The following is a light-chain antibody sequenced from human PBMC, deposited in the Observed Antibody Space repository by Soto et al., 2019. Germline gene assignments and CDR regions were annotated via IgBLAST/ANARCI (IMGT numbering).Light chain of an antibody. Sequence: DIVMTQSPLSLPVTPGEPASISCRSSQSLLHSNGYNYLDWYLQKPGQSPQLLIYLGSNRASGVPDRFSGSGSGTDFTLKISRVEAEDVGVYYCMPALQTPPDFGGGTKVEI. J-gene: IGKJ4*01. V-gene: IGKV2-28*01. CDR3: MPALQTPPD. CDR1: QSLLHSNGYNY. CDR2: LGS.